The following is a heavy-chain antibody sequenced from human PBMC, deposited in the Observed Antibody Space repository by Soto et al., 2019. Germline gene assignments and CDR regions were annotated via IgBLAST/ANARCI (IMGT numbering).Heavy chain of an antibody. Sequence: SETLSLTCAVYGGSFSSYYWGWIRQPPGKGLEWIGSIYYSGSTYYNPSLKSRVTISVDTSKNQFSLKLSSVTAADTAVYYCARHRRLEWLQFDPWGQGTLVTVSS. CDR2: IYYSGST. J-gene: IGHJ5*02. D-gene: IGHD3-3*01. CDR3: ARHRRLEWLQFDP. V-gene: IGHV4-39*01. CDR1: GGSFSSYY.